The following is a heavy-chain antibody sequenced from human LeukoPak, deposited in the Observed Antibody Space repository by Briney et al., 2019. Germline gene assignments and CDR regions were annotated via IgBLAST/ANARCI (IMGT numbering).Heavy chain of an antibody. Sequence: GRSLRLSCAASGFTFSSYGMHWVRQAPGKGLEWVAVIWYDGSNKYYADSVKGRFTISRDNSKNTLYLQMNSLRAEDTAVYYCARDAGKWVYYYYMDVWGKGATVTVSS. CDR3: ARDAGKWVYYYYMDV. D-gene: IGHD1-26*01. V-gene: IGHV3-33*01. J-gene: IGHJ6*03. CDR2: IWYDGSNK. CDR1: GFTFSSYG.